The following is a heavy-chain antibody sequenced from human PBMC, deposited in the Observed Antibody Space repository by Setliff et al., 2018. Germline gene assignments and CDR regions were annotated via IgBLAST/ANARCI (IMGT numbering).Heavy chain of an antibody. D-gene: IGHD3-16*01. CDR2: IYYNGDT. CDR1: GGSISGYY. Sequence: SETLSLTCTVSGGSISGYYWNWLRQTPGKGLEWVGHIYYNGDTKYNPSLQSRVTMSVETSTNQSSLKLTSVTAADTAGYYCVRGGSSVWAWYFELWGRGTLVTVSS. CDR3: VRGGSSVWAWYFEL. J-gene: IGHJ2*01. V-gene: IGHV4-59*01.